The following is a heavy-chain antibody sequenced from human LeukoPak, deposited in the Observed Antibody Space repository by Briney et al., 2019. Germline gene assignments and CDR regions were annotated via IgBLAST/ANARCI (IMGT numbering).Heavy chain of an antibody. Sequence: SETLSLTCTVSGGSISSYYWSWIRQPAGKGLEWIGRIYTSGSTNYNPSLKSRVTMSVDTSKNQFSLKLSSVTAADTAVYYCARETYYYDSSGYYSDNWSDPWGQGILVTVSS. CDR3: ARETYYYDSSGYYSDNWSDP. D-gene: IGHD3-22*01. CDR2: IYTSGST. J-gene: IGHJ5*02. V-gene: IGHV4-4*07. CDR1: GGSISSYY.